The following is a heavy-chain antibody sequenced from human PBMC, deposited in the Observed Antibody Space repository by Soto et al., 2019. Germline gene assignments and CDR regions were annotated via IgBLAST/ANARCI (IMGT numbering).Heavy chain of an antibody. V-gene: IGHV1-46*03. CDR3: AVSMITFGGVIVSRAFDI. D-gene: IGHD3-16*02. J-gene: IGHJ3*02. CDR2: INPSGGST. Sequence: QVQLVQSGAEVKKPGASVKVSCKASGYTFTSYYMHWVRQAPGQGLEWMGIINPSGGSTSYAQKFQGSVTMTRDTSTSTVYMELRSLRSEDTAVYYCAVSMITFGGVIVSRAFDIWGQGTMVTVSS. CDR1: GYTFTSYY.